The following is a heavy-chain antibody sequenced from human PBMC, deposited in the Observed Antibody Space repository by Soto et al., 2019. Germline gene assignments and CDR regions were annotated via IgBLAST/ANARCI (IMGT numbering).Heavy chain of an antibody. J-gene: IGHJ6*03. CDR2: MNPNSGNT. V-gene: IGHV1-8*01. CDR1: GYTFTSYD. Sequence: ASVKVSCKASGYTFTSYDINWVRQATGQGLEWMGWMNPNSGNTGYAQKFQGRVTMTRNTSISTAYMKLSSLRSEDTAVYYCARGFYAARYYYYYMDVWGKGTTVTVSS. D-gene: IGHD2-15*01. CDR3: ARGFYAARYYYYYMDV.